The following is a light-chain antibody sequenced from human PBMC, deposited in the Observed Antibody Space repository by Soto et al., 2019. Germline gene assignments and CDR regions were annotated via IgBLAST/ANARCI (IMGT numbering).Light chain of an antibody. Sequence: QSALTQPASVSGSPGQSITISCSGTSSDVGGYNYVSWYQQHPDKAPKLIIYEVSNRPSGVSNRFSGSKSGNTASLTISGLQAEDEADYYCSSYTSSSTPYVFGIGTTLTVL. V-gene: IGLV2-14*01. CDR3: SSYTSSSTPYV. CDR1: SSDVGGYNY. J-gene: IGLJ1*01. CDR2: EVS.